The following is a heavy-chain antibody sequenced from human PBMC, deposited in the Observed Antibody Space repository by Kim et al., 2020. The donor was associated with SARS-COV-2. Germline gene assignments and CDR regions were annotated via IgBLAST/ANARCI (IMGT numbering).Heavy chain of an antibody. J-gene: IGHJ4*02. CDR3: ASDDYGGKVPYY. D-gene: IGHD4-17*01. V-gene: IGHV3-21*01. Sequence: GGSLRLSCAASGFTFVSYSMNWVRQAPGKGLEWVSSISSSSRYLYYADSVQGRFTISRDNAKNSLYLQMNSLRAEDTAVYYCASDDYGGKVPYYWGQGTLVTVSS. CDR2: ISSSSRYL. CDR1: GFTFVSYS.